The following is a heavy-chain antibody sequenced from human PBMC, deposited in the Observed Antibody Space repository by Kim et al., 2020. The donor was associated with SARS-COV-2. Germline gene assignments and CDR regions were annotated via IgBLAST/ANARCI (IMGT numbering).Heavy chain of an antibody. CDR2: INHSGST. CDR1: GGSFSGYY. V-gene: IGHV4-34*01. CDR3: ARGPSYYDSSGSYDY. J-gene: IGHJ4*02. D-gene: IGHD3-22*01. Sequence: SETLSLTCAVYGGSFSGYYWSWIRQPPGKGLEWIGAINHSGSTNYNPSLKSRVTISVDTSKNQFSLKLSSVTAADTAVYYCARGPSYYDSSGSYDYWGQGTLVTVSS.